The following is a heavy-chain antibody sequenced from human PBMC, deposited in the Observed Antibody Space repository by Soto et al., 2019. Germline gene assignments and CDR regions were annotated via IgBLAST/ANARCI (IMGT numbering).Heavy chain of an antibody. D-gene: IGHD6-19*01. CDR1: GFTFSSYA. J-gene: IGHJ5*02. CDR2: IGGNGSYT. Sequence: DVHLLESGGGLVQPGGSLRLSCAASGFTFSSYAMGWVRQAPGEGLEWVSSIGGNGSYTYYADSVKGRFTISRDNFKSTLYLQMNSLRAEDTAVYYCAKDNLAPYSKGWAIRFDPWGQGTLVTVSS. V-gene: IGHV3-23*01. CDR3: AKDNLAPYSKGWAIRFDP.